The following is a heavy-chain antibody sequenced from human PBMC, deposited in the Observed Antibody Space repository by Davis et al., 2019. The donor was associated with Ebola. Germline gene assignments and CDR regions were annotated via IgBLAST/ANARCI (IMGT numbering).Heavy chain of an antibody. Sequence: PGGSLRLSCKGSGYSFTSYWIGWVRQMPGKGLEWMGIIYPGDSDTRYSPSFQGQVTISADKSISTAYLQWSSLKASDTAMYYCARSVVATTWGYYYYGMDVWGQGTTVTVSS. CDR1: GYSFTSYW. CDR2: IYPGDSDT. V-gene: IGHV5-51*01. D-gene: IGHD5-12*01. J-gene: IGHJ6*02. CDR3: ARSVVATTWGYYYYGMDV.